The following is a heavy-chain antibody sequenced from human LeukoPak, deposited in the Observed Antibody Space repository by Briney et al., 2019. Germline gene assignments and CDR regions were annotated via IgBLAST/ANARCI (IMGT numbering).Heavy chain of an antibody. V-gene: IGHV3-23*01. Sequence: PGGSLRLSCAASGFTFGSYAMSWVRQAPGKGLEWVSAISGSSGITYYADSVKGRFTISRDNPKGTLYLQMNSLRAEDTAVYYCAKDRDHYYDSSGYYSFDYWGQGTLVTVSS. J-gene: IGHJ4*02. CDR2: ISGSSGIT. D-gene: IGHD3-22*01. CDR1: GFTFGSYA. CDR3: AKDRDHYYDSSGYYSFDY.